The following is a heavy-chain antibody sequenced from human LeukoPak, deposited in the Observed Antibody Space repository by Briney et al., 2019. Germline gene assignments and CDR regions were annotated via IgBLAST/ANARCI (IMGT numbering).Heavy chain of an antibody. Sequence: SETLSLTCTVSGGSISSGSYYWSWIRQPAGKGLEWIGRIYTSGSTNYNPSLKSRVTISVDTSKNQFSLKLSSVTAADTAVYYCARDGGMTTAYYYYYYMDVWGKGTTVTVSS. D-gene: IGHD4-17*01. CDR2: IYTSGST. J-gene: IGHJ6*03. CDR1: GGSISSGSYY. CDR3: ARDGGMTTAYYYYYYMDV. V-gene: IGHV4-61*02.